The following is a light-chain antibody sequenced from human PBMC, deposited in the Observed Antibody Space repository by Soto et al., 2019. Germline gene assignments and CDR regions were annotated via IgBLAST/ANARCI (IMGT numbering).Light chain of an antibody. V-gene: IGKV2-28*01. J-gene: IGKJ5*01. CDR3: MQALQTPIT. CDR2: LGS. Sequence: DIVMTQSPLSLPVTPGEPASISCRSSQSLLHSNGYNFLDWYLQKPGQSPQLLIYLGSNRASGGPDRFSGSESGTDFTLKISRVEAEDVGVYYCMQALQTPITFGQGTRLEIK. CDR1: QSLLHSNGYNF.